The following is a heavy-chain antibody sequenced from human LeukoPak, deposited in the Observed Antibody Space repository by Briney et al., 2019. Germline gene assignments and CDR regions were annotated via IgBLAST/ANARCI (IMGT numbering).Heavy chain of an antibody. CDR1: GGTFSSYA. J-gene: IGHJ4*02. CDR2: IIPIFGTA. Sequence: GASVKVSCKASGGTFSSYAISWVRQAPGQGLEWMGGIIPIFGTANYAQKFQGRVTITADKSTSTAYMELSSLRSEDTTVYYCARDAEYCGGDCWGQGTLVTVSS. D-gene: IGHD2-21*01. CDR3: ARDAEYCGGDC. V-gene: IGHV1-69*06.